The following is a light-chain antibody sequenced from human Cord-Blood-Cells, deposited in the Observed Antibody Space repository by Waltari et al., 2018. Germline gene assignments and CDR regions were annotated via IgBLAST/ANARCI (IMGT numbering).Light chain of an antibody. J-gene: IGLJ2*01. V-gene: IGLV2-23*03. CDR1: SSDVGSYTL. CDR2: EGS. CDR3: CSYAGSSTFVV. Sequence: QSALTQPASVSGSPGQSITIYCTGTSSDVGSYTLVPWYQQHPGKAPKLMIYEGSKRPSGVSNRFSGSKSGNTASLTISGLQAEDEADYYCCSYAGSSTFVVFGGGTKLTVL.